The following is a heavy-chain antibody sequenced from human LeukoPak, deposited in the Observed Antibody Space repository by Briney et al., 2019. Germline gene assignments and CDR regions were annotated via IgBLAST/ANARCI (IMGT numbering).Heavy chain of an antibody. D-gene: IGHD3-22*01. CDR2: IYHSGST. CDR1: GASISSGGYS. CDR3: ARSRDMGSGYTFDY. J-gene: IGHJ4*02. Sequence: PSQTLSLTCAVSGASISSGGYSWSWIRQPPGKGLEWIGYIYHSGSTYYNPSLKSRVTISVDRSKNQFSLKLSSVTAADTAVYYCARSRDMGSGYTFDYWGQGTLVTVSS. V-gene: IGHV4-30-2*01.